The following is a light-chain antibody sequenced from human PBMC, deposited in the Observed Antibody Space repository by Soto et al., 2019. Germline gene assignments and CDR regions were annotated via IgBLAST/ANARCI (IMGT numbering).Light chain of an antibody. Sequence: EIVMMQSPATLSVSPGEIATLSCRSSQSVSRNLACYQQKPGQATSLIIYGASTRATGIPARFIGSASGTECTLTISSLQSEDFAVYYYQKDNNWPPVTFGQGTKLEIK. CDR1: QSVSRN. CDR2: GAS. CDR3: QKDNNWPPVT. V-gene: IGKV3D-15*01. J-gene: IGKJ2*01.